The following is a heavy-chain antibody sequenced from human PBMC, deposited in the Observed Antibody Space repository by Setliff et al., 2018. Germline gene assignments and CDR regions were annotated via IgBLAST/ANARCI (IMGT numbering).Heavy chain of an antibody. Sequence: PGGSLRLSCAASGFIFSSYAMSWVRQAPGKGLEWVSAISGSGGSTNYADSVKGRFTISRDNSKNTLYLQMNSLRAEDTAVYYCASASYLVPADPSGYYYGMDVWGQGTTVTVSS. J-gene: IGHJ6*02. V-gene: IGHV3-23*01. D-gene: IGHD2-2*01. CDR1: GFIFSSYA. CDR3: ASASYLVPADPSGYYYGMDV. CDR2: ISGSGGST.